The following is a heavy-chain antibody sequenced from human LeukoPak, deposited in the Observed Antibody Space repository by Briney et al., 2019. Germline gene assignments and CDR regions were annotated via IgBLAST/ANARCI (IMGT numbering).Heavy chain of an antibody. CDR1: GYTFTGYY. V-gene: IGHV1-2*02. D-gene: IGHD2-2*01. CDR2: INPNSGGT. CDR3: ARGALECSSTSCYRLESRSEDY. J-gene: IGHJ4*02. Sequence: ASVKVSCKASGYTFTGYYMHWVRQAPGQGLEWMGWINPNSGGTNYAQKFQGRVTMTRDTSISTAYMELSRLRSDDTAVYYCARGALECSSTSCYRLESRSEDYWGQGTLSPSPQ.